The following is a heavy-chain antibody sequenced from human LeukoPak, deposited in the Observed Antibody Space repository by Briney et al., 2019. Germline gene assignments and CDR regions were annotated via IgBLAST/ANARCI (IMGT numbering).Heavy chain of an antibody. J-gene: IGHJ4*02. CDR1: GYTFTSYY. CDR2: ISAYNGNT. V-gene: IGHV1-18*04. D-gene: IGHD4-23*01. Sequence: ASVKVSCKASGYTFTSYYMHWVRQAPGQGLEWMGWISAYNGNTNYAQRLQGRVTMTTDTSTSTAYMELRSLRSEDTAVYHCARGWLAETTVLTPYNYWGQGTLVTVSS. CDR3: ARGWLAETTVLTPYNY.